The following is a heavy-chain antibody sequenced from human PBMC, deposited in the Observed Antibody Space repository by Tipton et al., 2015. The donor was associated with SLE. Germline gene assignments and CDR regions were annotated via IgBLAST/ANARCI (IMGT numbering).Heavy chain of an antibody. J-gene: IGHJ4*02. D-gene: IGHD2/OR15-2a*01. Sequence: SLRLSCTASGFTFSDYYMSWIRQAPGRGLEWVSYISSSGSVIYYADSLKGQFTISRDNAKNSLYLQMNSLRAEDTAVYYCARGGGNNDFDFWGQGTLVTVSS. CDR3: ARGGGNNDFDF. CDR1: GFTFSDYY. V-gene: IGHV3-11*01. CDR2: ISSSGSVI.